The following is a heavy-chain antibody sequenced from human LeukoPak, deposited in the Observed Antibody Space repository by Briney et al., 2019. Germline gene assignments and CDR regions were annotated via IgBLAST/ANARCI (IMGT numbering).Heavy chain of an antibody. CDR2: INSDWSST. V-gene: IGHV3-74*01. J-gene: IGHJ4*02. CDR1: GFTFSIYW. Sequence: GRSLRLSCAASGFTFSIYWVHWVRQAPGKGLVWVSSINSDWSSTSYADSVKGRFTISRDNAKNTLYLQMNTLRAEDTAVYYCASLDYWGQGTPVTVSS. CDR3: ASLDY.